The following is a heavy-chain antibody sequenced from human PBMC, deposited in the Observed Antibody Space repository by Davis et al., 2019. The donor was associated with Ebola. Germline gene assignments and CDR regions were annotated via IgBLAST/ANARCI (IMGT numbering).Heavy chain of an antibody. CDR2: IYYSGST. Sequence: PSETLSLTCTVSGGSISSSSYYWGWIRQPPGKGLEWIGSIYYSGSTYYNPSLKSRVTISVDTSKNQFSLKLSSVTAADTAVYYCARETHLTSYYYYYYGMDVWGQGTTVTVSS. CDR3: ARETHLTSYYYYYYGMDV. CDR1: GGSISSSSYY. V-gene: IGHV4-39*02. D-gene: IGHD3-10*01. J-gene: IGHJ6*02.